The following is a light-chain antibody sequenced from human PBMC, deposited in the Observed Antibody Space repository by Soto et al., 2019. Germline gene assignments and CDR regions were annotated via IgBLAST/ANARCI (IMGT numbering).Light chain of an antibody. CDR3: AAWDDSLNGVV. CDR2: SNT. J-gene: IGLJ2*01. V-gene: IGLV1-44*01. Sequence: QSVLTQPPSASGTPGQTIAISCSGGSSSIGSHTVNWYQQLPGTAPRLLIYSNTQRPSGVPDRFSGSKSGTSASLAISGLQSEYEGDYYCAAWDDSLNGVVFGGGTKLTLL. CDR1: SSSIGSHT.